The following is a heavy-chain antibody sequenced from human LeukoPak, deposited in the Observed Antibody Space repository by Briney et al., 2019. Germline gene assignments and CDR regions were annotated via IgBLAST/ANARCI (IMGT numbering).Heavy chain of an antibody. V-gene: IGHV3-30-3*01. Sequence: GGSLRLSCAASGFTFSSYAMHWVRQAPGKGLEWVADISYDGSKKYNADSVKGRFTISRDKSKNTLYLQINSMRAEETAVYYCARDQAEFWRGMDVWGQGATVTVSS. CDR2: ISYDGSKK. J-gene: IGHJ6*02. CDR3: ARDQAEFWRGMDV. CDR1: GFTFSSYA. D-gene: IGHD3-3*01.